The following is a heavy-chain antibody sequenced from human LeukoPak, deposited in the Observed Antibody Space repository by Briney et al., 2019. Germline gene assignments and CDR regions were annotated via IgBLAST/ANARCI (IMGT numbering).Heavy chain of an antibody. J-gene: IGHJ6*02. V-gene: IGHV3-9*01. D-gene: IGHD5/OR15-5a*01. CDR1: GFTFVDIA. CDR3: AKSSNYYYNYGMDV. Sequence: GGSLRSSFAAPGFTFVDIAMNWVRKAQGKGLKWAQGISWNSGTIGYADSVKGRFTISRDNAKNSLYLQMNSLRAEDTALYYCAKSSNYYYNYGMDVWGQGTTVTVSS. CDR2: ISWNSGTI.